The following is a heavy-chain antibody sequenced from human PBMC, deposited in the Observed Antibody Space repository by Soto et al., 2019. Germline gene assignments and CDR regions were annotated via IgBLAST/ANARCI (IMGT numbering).Heavy chain of an antibody. Sequence: GGSLRLSCAASGFTFSSYAMHWVRQAPGKGLEWVAVISYDGSNKYYADSVKGRFTISRDNSKNTLYLQMNSLRAEDTAVYYCARESITIFGVVNRGDYWGQGTLVTVSS. CDR3: ARESITIFGVVNRGDY. CDR2: ISYDGSNK. V-gene: IGHV3-30-3*01. D-gene: IGHD3-3*01. CDR1: GFTFSSYA. J-gene: IGHJ4*02.